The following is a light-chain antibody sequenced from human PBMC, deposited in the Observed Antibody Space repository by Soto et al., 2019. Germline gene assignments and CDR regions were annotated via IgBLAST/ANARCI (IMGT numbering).Light chain of an antibody. J-gene: IGKJ1*01. CDR1: QSVLYSSNNKNY. CDR3: QQYSTYTPRT. Sequence: DIVMTQSPDSLAVSLGERATINCKSSQSVLYSSNNKNYLAWYQQKPGQPPKLLIYWASTRESGVPSRFSGSGSGTEFTLTISSLQPDDFATYYCQQYSTYTPRTFGQGTKVDIK. CDR2: WAS. V-gene: IGKV4-1*01.